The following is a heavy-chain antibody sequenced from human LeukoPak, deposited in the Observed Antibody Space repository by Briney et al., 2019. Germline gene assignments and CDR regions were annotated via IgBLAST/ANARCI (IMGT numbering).Heavy chain of an antibody. CDR3: ARGLSAIVY. CDR1: GGSFSGYY. CDR2: INHSGST. Sequence: SETLSLTCAVYGGSFSGYYWGWIRQPPGKGLEWIGEINHSGSTNYNPSLKSRVTISVDTSKNQFSLKLSSVTAADTAVYYCARGLSAIVYWGQGTLVTVSS. V-gene: IGHV4-34*01. D-gene: IGHD2-15*01. J-gene: IGHJ4*02.